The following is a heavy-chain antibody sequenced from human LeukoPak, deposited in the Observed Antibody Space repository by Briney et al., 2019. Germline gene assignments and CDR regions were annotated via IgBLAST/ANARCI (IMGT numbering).Heavy chain of an antibody. CDR1: GGSISSYY. Sequence: PSETLSLTCTVSGGSISSYYWSWIRQPPGKGLEWIGYIYYSGSTNYNPSLKSRVTISVDTSKNQFSLKLSSVTAADTAVYYCARSNLRCYGMDVWGQGTTVTVSS. V-gene: IGHV4-59*01. J-gene: IGHJ6*02. CDR3: ARSNLRCYGMDV. CDR2: IYYSGST. D-gene: IGHD3-3*01.